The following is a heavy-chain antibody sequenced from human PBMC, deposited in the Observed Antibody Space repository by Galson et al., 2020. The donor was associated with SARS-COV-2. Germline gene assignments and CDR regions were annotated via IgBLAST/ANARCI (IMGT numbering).Heavy chain of an antibody. Sequence: TGGSLRLSCAASGFTFSSYGMHWVRQAPGKGLEWVAVITYDGSNKYYADSVKGRFTISRDNSKNTLYLQMNSLRAEDTAVYYCAKEEQWLGRSNGDDYYYYYGMDVWGQGTTVTVSS. J-gene: IGHJ6*02. CDR1: GFTFSSYG. D-gene: IGHD6-19*01. V-gene: IGHV3-30*18. CDR3: AKEEQWLGRSNGDDYYYYYGMDV. CDR2: ITYDGSNK.